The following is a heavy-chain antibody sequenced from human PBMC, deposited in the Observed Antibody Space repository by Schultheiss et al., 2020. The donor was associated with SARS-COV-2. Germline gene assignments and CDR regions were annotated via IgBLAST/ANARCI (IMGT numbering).Heavy chain of an antibody. Sequence: GGSLRLSCAASGFTFRNYWMDWVRQAPGKGLEWVANIKQDGSGRHYADSVRGRFIISRDNAKNSLDLQMNSLRVDDTAVYYCVKEGEEMGTSWGQGTLVTVSS. CDR3: VKEGEEMGTS. J-gene: IGHJ4*02. D-gene: IGHD3-16*01. CDR2: IKQDGSGR. CDR1: GFTFRNYW. V-gene: IGHV3-7*03.